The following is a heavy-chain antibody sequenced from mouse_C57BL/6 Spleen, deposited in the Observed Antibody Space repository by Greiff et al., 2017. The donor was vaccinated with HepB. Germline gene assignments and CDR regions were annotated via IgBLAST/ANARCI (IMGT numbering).Heavy chain of an antibody. CDR2: IHPNSGST. V-gene: IGHV1-64*01. J-gene: IGHJ2*01. D-gene: IGHD2-4*01. Sequence: VQLQQPGAELVKPGASVKLSCKASGYTFTSYWMHWVKQRPGQGLEWIGMIHPNSGSTNYNEKFKSKATLTVDKSSSTAYMQLSSLTSEDSAVYYCAREPDGATMIRRGFDYWGQGTTLTVSS. CDR1: GYTFTSYW. CDR3: AREPDGATMIRRGFDY.